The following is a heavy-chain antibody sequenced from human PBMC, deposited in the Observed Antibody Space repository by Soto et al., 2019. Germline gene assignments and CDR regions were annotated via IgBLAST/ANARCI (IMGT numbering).Heavy chain of an antibody. V-gene: IGHV1-69*01. CDR1: GGTFSSYA. D-gene: IGHD2-21*02. Sequence: QVQLVQSGAEVKKTGSSVKVSCKASGGTFSSYAISWVRQAPGQGLEWMGGIIPIFGTANYEQKFQGRVTITADESTSTAYMELSSLRSEDTAVYYCGKVNRLAYCGGDGYSGAFDIWGQGTMGTVSS. J-gene: IGHJ3*02. CDR2: IIPIFGTA. CDR3: GKVNRLAYCGGDGYSGAFDI.